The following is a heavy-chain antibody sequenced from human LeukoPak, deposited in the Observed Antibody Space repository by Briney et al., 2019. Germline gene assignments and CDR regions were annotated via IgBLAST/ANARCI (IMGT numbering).Heavy chain of an antibody. J-gene: IGHJ5*02. CDR3: ARSTMVRGKLRFPNWFDP. CDR2: IIPIFGTA. CDR1: GGTFNNYT. V-gene: IGHV1-69*06. Sequence: ASVKVSCKASGGTFNNYTISWVRQAPGQGLEWMGGIIPIFGTANYAQKFQGRVTITADKSTSTVYMDLSSLRSEDTAVYYCARSTMVRGKLRFPNWFDPWGQGTLVTVSS. D-gene: IGHD3-10*01.